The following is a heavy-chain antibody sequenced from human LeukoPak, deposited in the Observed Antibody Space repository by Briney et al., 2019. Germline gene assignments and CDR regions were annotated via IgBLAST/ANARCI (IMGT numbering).Heavy chain of an antibody. J-gene: IGHJ4*02. Sequence: GASVKVSCKASGCTFSSYAISWVRQAPGQGLEWMGRIIPILGIANYAQKFQGRVTITADKSTSTAYMELSSLRSEDTAVYYCARDHPYSASWSGYSIAFAYWGQGTLVTVSS. CDR3: ARDHPYSASWSGYSIAFAY. CDR1: GCTFSSYA. D-gene: IGHD3-3*01. V-gene: IGHV1-69*04. CDR2: IIPILGIA.